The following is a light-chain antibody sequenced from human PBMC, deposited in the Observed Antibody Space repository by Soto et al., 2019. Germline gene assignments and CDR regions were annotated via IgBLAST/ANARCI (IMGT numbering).Light chain of an antibody. CDR1: SSDVGGYNF. Sequence: QSALTQPDSVSGSPGQSITISCSGTSSDVGGYNFVSWYQQHPGKAPKLMIYEVSHRPSGVSNRFSGSKSDNTASLTISGLQAEDEADYYCTSYTSSDTWVFGGGTQLTVL. V-gene: IGLV2-14*01. CDR3: TSYTSSDTWV. CDR2: EVS. J-gene: IGLJ3*02.